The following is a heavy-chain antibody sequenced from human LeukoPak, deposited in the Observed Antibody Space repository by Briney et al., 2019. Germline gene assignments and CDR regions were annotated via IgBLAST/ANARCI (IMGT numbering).Heavy chain of an antibody. CDR3: ARVLEAYYYDSSGYSVLAPIS. CDR2: ISSSSSYI. Sequence: GGSLRLSCAAPGFTSSSYSMNWVRQAPGKGLEWVSSISSSSSYIYYADSVKGRFTISRDNAKNSLYLQMNSLRAEDTAVYYCARVLEAYYYDSSGYSVLAPISWGQGTLVTVSS. CDR1: GFTSSSYS. D-gene: IGHD3-22*01. J-gene: IGHJ4*02. V-gene: IGHV3-21*01.